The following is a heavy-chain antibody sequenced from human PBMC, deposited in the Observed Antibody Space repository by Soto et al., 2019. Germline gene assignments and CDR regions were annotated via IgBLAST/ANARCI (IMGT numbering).Heavy chain of an antibody. Sequence: SETLSLTCAVYGGSFSGYYWSWIRQLPGKGLEWIGEINHSGSTNYNPSLKSRVTISVDTSKNQFSLKLSSVTAADTAVYYCARGGPMVRETKFDYWGQGTLVTVSS. V-gene: IGHV4-34*01. J-gene: IGHJ4*02. CDR2: INHSGST. CDR1: GGSFSGYY. CDR3: ARGGPMVRETKFDY. D-gene: IGHD3-10*01.